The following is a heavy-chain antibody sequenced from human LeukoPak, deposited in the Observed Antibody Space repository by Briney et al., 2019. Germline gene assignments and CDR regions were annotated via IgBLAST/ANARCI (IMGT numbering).Heavy chain of an antibody. D-gene: IGHD3-3*01. CDR3: AREWSGYPHFDY. CDR2: ISYDGSNK. Sequence: GRSLRLSCAASGFTFSSYAMHWVRQAPGKGLEWVAVISYDGSNKYYADSVKGRFTISRDNSKNTLYLQMNSLRAEDTAVYYCAREWSGYPHFDYWGQGILVTVSS. V-gene: IGHV3-30*01. CDR1: GFTFSSYA. J-gene: IGHJ4*02.